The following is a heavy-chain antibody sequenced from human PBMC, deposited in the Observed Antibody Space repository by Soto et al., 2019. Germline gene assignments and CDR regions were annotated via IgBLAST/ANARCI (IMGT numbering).Heavy chain of an antibody. CDR2: ISNSGSGT. V-gene: IGHV3-23*01. CDR3: VKDFHYDFWGSFYGEGY. CDR1: GFTFSSYA. D-gene: IGHD3-16*01. J-gene: IGHJ4*02. Sequence: EVQLLESGGDLIQPGGSLRLSCAASGFTFSSYAMSWVRQAPRKGLEWVSGISNSGSGTYYADSVKGRFTISRDNSKNTLYLQMNSLRAEDTAIYYCVKDFHYDFWGSFYGEGYWGQGTLVTVSS.